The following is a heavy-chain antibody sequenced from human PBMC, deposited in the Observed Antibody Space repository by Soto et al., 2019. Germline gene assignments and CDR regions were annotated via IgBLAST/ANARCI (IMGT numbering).Heavy chain of an antibody. Sequence: SETLSLTCTVSGGPISSSSYYWGWIRQPPGKGLEWIGSIYYSGSTYYNPSLKSRVTISVDTSKNQFSLKLSSVTAADTAVYYCERLMVSEWELLFPFDYWGQGTLVTVSX. V-gene: IGHV4-39*01. J-gene: IGHJ4*02. CDR1: GGPISSSSYY. CDR2: IYYSGST. D-gene: IGHD1-26*01. CDR3: ERLMVSEWELLFPFDY.